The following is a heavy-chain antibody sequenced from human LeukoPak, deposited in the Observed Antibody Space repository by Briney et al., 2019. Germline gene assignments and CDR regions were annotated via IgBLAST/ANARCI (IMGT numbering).Heavy chain of an antibody. V-gene: IGHV3-33*01. CDR3: AGEKTDSSGDAFDI. CDR1: GFTFSSYG. CDR2: IWYDGSNK. D-gene: IGHD3-22*01. Sequence: GRSLRLSCAASGFTFSSYGMHWVRQAPGKGLEWVAVIWYDGSNKYYADSVKGRFTISRDNSKNTLYLQMNSLRAEDTAVYYCAGEKTDSSGDAFDIWGQGTMVTVSS. J-gene: IGHJ3*02.